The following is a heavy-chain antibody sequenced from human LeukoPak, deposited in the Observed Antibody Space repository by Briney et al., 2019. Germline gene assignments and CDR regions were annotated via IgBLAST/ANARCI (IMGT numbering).Heavy chain of an antibody. CDR3: ARDLGQYYDTSDNWFDP. Sequence: AGGSLRLSCAVAGFTFSNYAMHWVRQAPGKGLEWVAVISYDGSNKHYADSVQGRFTISRDNSKNTLYLQMNSLRAEDTAVYYCARDLGQYYDTSDNWFDPWGQGTLVTVSS. CDR2: ISYDGSNK. V-gene: IGHV3-30*04. D-gene: IGHD3-22*01. J-gene: IGHJ5*02. CDR1: GFTFSNYA.